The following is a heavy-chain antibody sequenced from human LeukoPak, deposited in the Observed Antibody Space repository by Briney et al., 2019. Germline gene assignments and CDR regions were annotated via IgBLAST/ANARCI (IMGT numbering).Heavy chain of an antibody. D-gene: IGHD2-21*01. CDR2: INHSGST. CDR1: GGSFSGYY. CDR3: ARACGGDCFPNMDV. V-gene: IGHV4-34*01. J-gene: IGHJ6*03. Sequence: PSETLSLTCAVYGGSFSGYYWSWIRQPPGKGLEWIGEINHSGSTNYNPSLKSRVTISVDTSKNQFSLKLSSVTAADTAVYYCARACGGDCFPNMDVWGKGTTVTVSS.